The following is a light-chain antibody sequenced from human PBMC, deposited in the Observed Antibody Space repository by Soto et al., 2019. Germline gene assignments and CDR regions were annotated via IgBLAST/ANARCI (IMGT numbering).Light chain of an antibody. J-gene: IGKJ1*01. CDR1: QIVRSNS. V-gene: IGKV3-20*01. CDR3: QKYGDSGWK. Sequence: EMMLTHSPGTLSFSPLYIATLSFSSSQIVRSNSLAWYQQKPGQPPRLLIYDASSRPPGIPDRFSGSGSGTDFTLTISRLEPEDFALYYCQKYGDSGWKFGQGTKVDIK. CDR2: DAS.